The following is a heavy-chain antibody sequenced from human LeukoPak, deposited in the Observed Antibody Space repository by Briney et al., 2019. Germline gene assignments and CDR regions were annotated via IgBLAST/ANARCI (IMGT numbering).Heavy chain of an antibody. Sequence: GESLKISCKGSGYSFTSYWIGWVRQAPGQGLEWMGWINPNSGGTNYAQKFQGRVTMTRDTSISTAYMELSRLRSDDTAVYYCARIVGATIDVDYWGQGTLVTVSS. CDR2: INPNSGGT. V-gene: IGHV1-2*02. CDR3: ARIVGATIDVDY. J-gene: IGHJ4*02. D-gene: IGHD1-26*01. CDR1: GYSFTSYW.